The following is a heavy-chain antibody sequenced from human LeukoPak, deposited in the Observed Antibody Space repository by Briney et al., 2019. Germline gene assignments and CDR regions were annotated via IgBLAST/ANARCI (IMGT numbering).Heavy chain of an antibody. CDR3: ARGRYSGYPNPSYGRKESYYFDS. V-gene: IGHV4-34*01. J-gene: IGHJ4*02. CDR2: VNHSGAT. D-gene: IGHD5-12*01. CDR1: GGSITAFY. Sequence: KPSETLSLTCAVSGGSITAFYWLWIRQAPGKGLEWIGEVNHSGATTYSPSLKSQVTISVDTSKNQFSLKMRSVTAADTAVYYCARGRYSGYPNPSYGRKESYYFDSWGQGTLVTVSS.